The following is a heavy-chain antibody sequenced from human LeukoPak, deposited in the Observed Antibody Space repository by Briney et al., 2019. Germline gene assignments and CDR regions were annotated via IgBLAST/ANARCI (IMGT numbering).Heavy chain of an antibody. CDR3: ARAPTVLVGYCSSSSCQADY. V-gene: IGHV3-21*01. Sequence: GGSLRLSCAASGFTFSSYTFNWVRQAPGKGLEWVSAINGDSRYIYYTDSVRGRFTISRDNAENSLYLQMHSLRVEDTAVYYCARAPTVLVGYCSSSSCQADYWGQGTLVTVSS. J-gene: IGHJ4*02. CDR2: INGDSRYI. CDR1: GFTFSSYT. D-gene: IGHD2-2*01.